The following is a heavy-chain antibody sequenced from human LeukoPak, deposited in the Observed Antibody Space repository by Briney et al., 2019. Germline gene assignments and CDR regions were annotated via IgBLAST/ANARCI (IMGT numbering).Heavy chain of an antibody. CDR3: ARDSNHDSSGIDY. CDR2: INTDGTIT. Sequence: GGSLRLSCAASGFTFSNYWMHWVRQAPGKGLVWVSRINTDGTITSYADSVKGRFTISRDNAKNTLYLQMNSLRAEDTAVYYCARDSNHDSSGIDYWGQGTLVTVSS. D-gene: IGHD3-22*01. CDR1: GFTFSNYW. V-gene: IGHV3-74*01. J-gene: IGHJ4*02.